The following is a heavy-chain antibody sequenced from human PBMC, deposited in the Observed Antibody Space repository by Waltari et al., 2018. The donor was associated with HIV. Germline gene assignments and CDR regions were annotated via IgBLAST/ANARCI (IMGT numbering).Heavy chain of an antibody. CDR2: IKSKTEGWTT. CDR3: TVGKSSGYY. Sequence: EVQLVESGGGLVKPGGSLRLSCAASGVSFSDVWLNWVRQAPGQGLGLVGQIKSKTEGWTTDYAAPVKGRFTISRDDSKNMLFLEMNSLNTDDTASYYCTVGKSSGYYWGQGTLVTVSS. J-gene: IGHJ4*02. V-gene: IGHV3-15*01. CDR1: GVSFSDVW. D-gene: IGHD3-22*01.